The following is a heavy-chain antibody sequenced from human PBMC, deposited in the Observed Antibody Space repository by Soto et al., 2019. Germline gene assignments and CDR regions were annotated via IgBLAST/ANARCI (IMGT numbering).Heavy chain of an antibody. CDR3: ARDRGYSGYDSPRYDYGMDV. D-gene: IGHD5-12*01. V-gene: IGHV3-33*01. CDR1: GFTFSSHG. J-gene: IGHJ6*02. Sequence: QVQLVESGGGVVQPGRSLRLSCAASGFTFSSHGMHWVRQAPGKGLEWVAVIWFDGSNKYYADSVKGRFTISRDNSKNTLYLQMNSLRAEDTAVYYCARDRGYSGYDSPRYDYGMDVWGQGTTVTVSS. CDR2: IWFDGSNK.